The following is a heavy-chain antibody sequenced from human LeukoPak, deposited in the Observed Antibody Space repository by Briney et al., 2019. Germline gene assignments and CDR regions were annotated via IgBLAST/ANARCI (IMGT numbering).Heavy chain of an antibody. J-gene: IGHJ4*02. CDR3: ARVFRVAATGRYFDY. CDR2: MNPNSGNT. CDR1: GYTFASYD. Sequence: ASLKVSCTASGYTFASYDINWVRQATGQGLEWMGWMNPNSGNTCYAQKFQGRVTMTRNTSITTAYMELSSLRSEDTAVYYCARVFRVAATGRYFDYWGQGTLVTVSS. D-gene: IGHD6-13*01. V-gene: IGHV1-8*01.